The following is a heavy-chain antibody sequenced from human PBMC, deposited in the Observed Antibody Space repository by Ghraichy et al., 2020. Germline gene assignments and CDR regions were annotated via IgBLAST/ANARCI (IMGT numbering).Heavy chain of an antibody. CDR1: GFTFSRYG. Sequence: GGSLRLSCAASGFTFSRYGMHWVRQASGKGLEWVAVISYDGNNKYSPDFRFTISRDNSKNTLYLQMNSLRAEDTAVYYCAKERDTSGYYSFRGDYYGMDVWGQGTTVTVSS. J-gene: IGHJ6*02. V-gene: IGHV3-30*18. D-gene: IGHD3-22*01. CDR2: ISYDGNNK. CDR3: AKERDTSGYYSFRGDYYGMDV.